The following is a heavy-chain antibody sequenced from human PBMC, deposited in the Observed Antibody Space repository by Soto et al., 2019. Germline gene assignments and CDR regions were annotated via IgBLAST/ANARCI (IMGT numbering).Heavy chain of an antibody. V-gene: IGHV4-34*01. Sequence: SETLSLTCAGYGVYFSCYYGSLIRQHPGKGLEWIGEINHSGITNYNPSLKSRVTISVDTSKNQFSLKLSSVTAADTAVYYCARARGYCSGGSCYGNYFDYWGQGTLVTVSS. CDR1: GVYFSCYY. CDR2: INHSGIT. J-gene: IGHJ4*02. CDR3: ARARGYCSGGSCYGNYFDY. D-gene: IGHD2-15*01.